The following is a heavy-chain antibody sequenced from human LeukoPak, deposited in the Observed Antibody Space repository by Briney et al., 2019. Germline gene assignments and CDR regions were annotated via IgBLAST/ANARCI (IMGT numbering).Heavy chain of an antibody. J-gene: IGHJ2*01. CDR2: IYHSGST. CDR3: ARETSYSSGIEVYWYFDL. D-gene: IGHD6-25*01. CDR1: GDSISSTSYY. Sequence: SETLSLTCTVSGDSISSTSYYWGWIRQPPGKGLEWIGSIYHSGSTYYNPSLKSRVTISVDTSKNQFSLKLSSVTAADTAVYYCARETSYSSGIEVYWYFDLWGRGTLVTVSS. V-gene: IGHV4-39*07.